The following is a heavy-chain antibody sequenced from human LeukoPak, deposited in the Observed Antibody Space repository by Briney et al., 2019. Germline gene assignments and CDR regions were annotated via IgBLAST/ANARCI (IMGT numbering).Heavy chain of an antibody. D-gene: IGHD6-19*01. Sequence: PGGSLRLSCAASGFTFSSDGMHWVRQAPGKGLEWVAVVWYDGSNKYYADSVKGRFTISRDNPKNTLYLQMNSLRAEDTAVYYCARDTKGIAVAGTADYWGQGTLVTVSS. J-gene: IGHJ4*02. CDR3: ARDTKGIAVAGTADY. CDR1: GFTFSSDG. CDR2: VWYDGSNK. V-gene: IGHV3-33*01.